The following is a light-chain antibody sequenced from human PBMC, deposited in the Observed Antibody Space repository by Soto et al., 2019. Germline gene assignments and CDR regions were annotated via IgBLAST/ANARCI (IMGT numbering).Light chain of an antibody. V-gene: IGLV1-40*01. Sequence: QSVLTQPPSLSGAPGQRVTISCTGSSSNIGAGYDVHWYQQLPGTAPKLLMYGNNIRTSWVPDRFSDSKSGTSASLAITGLEAEDEAAYYCQSYDSSLGGLVFGGGTKLTVL. CDR3: QSYDSSLGGLV. J-gene: IGLJ2*01. CDR1: SSNIGAGYD. CDR2: GNN.